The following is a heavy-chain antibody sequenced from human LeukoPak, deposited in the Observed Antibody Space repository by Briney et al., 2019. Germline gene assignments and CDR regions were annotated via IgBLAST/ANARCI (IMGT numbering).Heavy chain of an antibody. J-gene: IGHJ4*02. CDR1: GFTLSNAR. V-gene: IGHV3-15*01. CDR2: VKSKSDGGIT. Sequence: GGSLRLSCAASGFTLSNARMSWVRQAPGKGLEWVGRVKSKSDGGITEYAAPVKGRFTISRDDSKNTLYLQMNSLKTEDTAVYYCTTLGYCSGGSCNGCWGQGTLVTVSS. CDR3: TTLGYCSGGSCNGC. D-gene: IGHD2-15*01.